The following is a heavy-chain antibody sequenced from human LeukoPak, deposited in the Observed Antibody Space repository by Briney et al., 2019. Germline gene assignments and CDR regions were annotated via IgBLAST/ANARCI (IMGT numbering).Heavy chain of an antibody. CDR2: INPNSGGT. CDR3: ARVPISGYDSNFDY. V-gene: IGHV1-2*02. J-gene: IGHJ4*02. Sequence: GASVKVSCKASGYTFTGYYMHWVRQAPGQGLEWMGWINPNSGGTNYAQKFQGRVTMTRDTSISTAYMELSRLRSDDTAVYYCARVPISGYDSNFDYWGQGTLVTVSS. CDR1: GYTFTGYY. D-gene: IGHD5-12*01.